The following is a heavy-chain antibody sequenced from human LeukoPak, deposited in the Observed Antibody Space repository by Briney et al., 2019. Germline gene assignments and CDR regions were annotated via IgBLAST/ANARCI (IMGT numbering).Heavy chain of an antibody. D-gene: IGHD3-9*01. Sequence: SETLSLTCAVYDGSFSGYFWSWIRQPPGKGLEWIGEINHSGYTNYNPSLKSRVTISVDTSKNQFSLKLSSVTAADTAVYYCARGWGILTGYYRYWGQGTLVTVSS. CDR1: DGSFSGYF. V-gene: IGHV4-34*01. CDR3: ARGWGILTGYYRY. J-gene: IGHJ4*02. CDR2: INHSGYT.